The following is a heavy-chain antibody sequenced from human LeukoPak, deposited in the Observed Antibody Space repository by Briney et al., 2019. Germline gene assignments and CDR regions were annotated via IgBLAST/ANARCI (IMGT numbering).Heavy chain of an antibody. Sequence: GGSLRLSCAASGFTFSSYWMCWVRQAPGKGLEWVANIKQDESEIYYVDSVKGRFTISRDNAKKSLYLEMNSLRAEDTAVYYCAREHGDFDYWGQGALVTVSS. CDR1: GFTFSSYW. J-gene: IGHJ4*02. CDR3: AREHGDFDY. D-gene: IGHD4-17*01. CDR2: IKQDESEI. V-gene: IGHV3-7*01.